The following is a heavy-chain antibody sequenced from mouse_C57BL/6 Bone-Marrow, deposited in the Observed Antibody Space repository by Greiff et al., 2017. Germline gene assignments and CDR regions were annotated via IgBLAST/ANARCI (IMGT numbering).Heavy chain of an antibody. D-gene: IGHD2-12*01. CDR2: INPNNGGT. CDR3: ARGDSYNKFAY. V-gene: IGHV1-18*01. Sequence: VQLKQSGPELVKPGASVKIPCTASGYTFTDYNMDWVKQIHGKSLEWIGDINPNNGGTNYNQKFKGKDTLTVDKSSTTAYMELNSLTSEDTAGYYGARGDSYNKFAYWGQGTLVTVSA. J-gene: IGHJ3*01. CDR1: GYTFTDYN.